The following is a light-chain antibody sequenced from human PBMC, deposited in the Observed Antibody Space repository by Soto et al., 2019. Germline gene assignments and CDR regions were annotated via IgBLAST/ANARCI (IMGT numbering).Light chain of an antibody. CDR2: EAS. J-gene: IGKJ2*01. V-gene: IGKV3-11*01. CDR3: QQRSSWPLT. Sequence: EIVLTQSPATLSLSPGERATLSCRASQSVSSYLAWYQQKPGQAPRLLIYEASTRATGIPARFSGSGSGTDLALTISSLEPEDFAVYYCQQRSSWPLTFGQGTKLEIK. CDR1: QSVSSY.